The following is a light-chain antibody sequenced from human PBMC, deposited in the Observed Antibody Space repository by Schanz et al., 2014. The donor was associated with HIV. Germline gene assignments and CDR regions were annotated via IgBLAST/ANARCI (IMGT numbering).Light chain of an antibody. CDR1: SGDVGSYNY. J-gene: IGLJ1*01. CDR3: ASYTTSHTVV. V-gene: IGLV2-14*03. Sequence: SALTQPASVSGSPGQSISISCTGTSGDVGSYNYVSWYQQHPGKAPKLMIYDVSNRPSGVSDHFSGSKSGNMAYLTISALQAEDEADYYCASYTTSHTVVFGTGTKLTVL. CDR2: DVS.